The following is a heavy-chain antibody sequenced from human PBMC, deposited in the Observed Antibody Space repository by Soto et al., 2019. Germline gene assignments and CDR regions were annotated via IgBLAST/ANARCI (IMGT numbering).Heavy chain of an antibody. Sequence: QVHLVQSGAEVKKPGASVKVSCKGSGYDFTTYGITWVRQAPGQGLEWMGWISAHNGNTNYAQKLQGRVTVTRYTSTRTPYMELSSLRSDDTALYYCARGRYGDYWGQGALVTVSS. CDR3: ARGRYGDY. D-gene: IGHD1-1*01. CDR1: GYDFTTYG. V-gene: IGHV1-18*01. J-gene: IGHJ4*02. CDR2: ISAHNGNT.